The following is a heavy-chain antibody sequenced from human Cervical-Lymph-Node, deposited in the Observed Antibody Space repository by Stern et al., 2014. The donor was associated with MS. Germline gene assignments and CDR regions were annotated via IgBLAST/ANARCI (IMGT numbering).Heavy chain of an antibody. D-gene: IGHD2-2*01. CDR2: IYPGDSDT. CDR3: ARQAGTTSWSYFDF. CDR1: GYRFTSYW. J-gene: IGHJ4*02. V-gene: IGHV5-51*01. Sequence: DQLVQSGAEVKKPGESLKISCQTSGYRFTSYWIGWVRQMPGKGLEWMGIIYPGDSDTRYSPSFQGQVTISADKSINTAYLQWNSLKASDTAIYYCARQAGTTSWSYFDFWGQGTLVNVSS.